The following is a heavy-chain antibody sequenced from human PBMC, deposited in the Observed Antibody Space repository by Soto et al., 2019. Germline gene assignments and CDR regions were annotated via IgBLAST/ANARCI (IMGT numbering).Heavy chain of an antibody. CDR2: IWYGGSNK. D-gene: IGHD6-13*01. V-gene: IGHV3-33*06. CDR1: GFTFSNYA. Sequence: QVQLVESGGGVVQPGRSLRLSCAASGFTFSNYAMHWVRQAPGKGLEWVAVIWYGGSNKYYADSVKGRFTISRDNSKNTLYLQMNSLRAEDTAVYYCANLHPSIAANYWGQGTLVTVSS. J-gene: IGHJ4*02. CDR3: ANLHPSIAANY.